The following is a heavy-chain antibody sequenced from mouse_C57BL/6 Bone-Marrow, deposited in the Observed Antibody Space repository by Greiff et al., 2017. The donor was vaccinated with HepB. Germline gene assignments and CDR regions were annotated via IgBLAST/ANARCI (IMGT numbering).Heavy chain of an antibody. Sequence: VQVVESGPGLVQPSQSLSITCTVSGFSLTSYGVHWVRQSPGKGLEWLGVIWSGGSTDYNAAFISRLSISKDNSKSQVFFKMNSLQADDTAIYYCARNPPFMDGAMDYWGQGTSVTVSS. D-gene: IGHD1-1*01. CDR3: ARNPPFMDGAMDY. CDR1: GFSLTSYG. CDR2: IWSGGST. V-gene: IGHV2-2*01. J-gene: IGHJ4*01.